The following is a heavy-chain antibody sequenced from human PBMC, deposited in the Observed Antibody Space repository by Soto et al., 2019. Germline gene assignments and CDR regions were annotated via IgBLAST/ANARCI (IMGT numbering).Heavy chain of an antibody. CDR3: ARHGYYGSGPFLDV. D-gene: IGHD3-10*01. CDR1: GGSISSYY. CDR2: IYYSGST. Sequence: SETLSLTCTVSGGSISSYYWSWIRQPPGKGLEWIGYIYYSGSTNYNPSLKSRVTISVDTSKNQFSLKLSSVTAADTAVYYCARHGYYGSGPFLDVWGQGTTVTV. V-gene: IGHV4-59*08. J-gene: IGHJ6*02.